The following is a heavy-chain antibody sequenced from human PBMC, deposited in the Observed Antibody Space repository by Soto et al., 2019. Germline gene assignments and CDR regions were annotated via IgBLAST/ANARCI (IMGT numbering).Heavy chain of an antibody. J-gene: IGHJ4*02. CDR2: IIPILGIA. D-gene: IGHD2-2*01. Sequence: GASVKVSCKASGGTFSSYTISWVRQAPGQGLEWMGRIIPILGIANYAQKFQGRVTITADKSTSTAYMELSSLRSEDTAVYYCARANQYCSSTSCYYFDYRGQGTLVTVSS. CDR1: GGTFSSYT. V-gene: IGHV1-69*02. CDR3: ARANQYCSSTSCYYFDY.